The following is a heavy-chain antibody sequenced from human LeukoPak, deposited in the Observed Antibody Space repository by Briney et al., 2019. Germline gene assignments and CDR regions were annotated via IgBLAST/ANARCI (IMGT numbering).Heavy chain of an antibody. CDR2: ISSSSSYI. CDR3: ARGYEHIVVVTDAFDI. Sequence: GGCLRLSCVASLFTFSSYSMNWVRPAPGRGLEWVSSISSSSSYIYYADSVKGRFTISRDNAKNSLYLQINSLRAEDTAVYYCARGYEHIVVVTDAFDIWGQGTMVTVSS. J-gene: IGHJ3*02. V-gene: IGHV3-21*01. CDR1: LFTFSSYS. D-gene: IGHD2-21*02.